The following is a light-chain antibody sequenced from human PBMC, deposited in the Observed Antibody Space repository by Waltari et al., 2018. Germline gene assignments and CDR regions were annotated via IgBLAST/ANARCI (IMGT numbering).Light chain of an antibody. Sequence: IQLTQSPSSLSASVGDRVTLTCRASKGISSYLAWYQQKPGKAPKLLIYAASTLQSGVPSRFSGSGSGTDFTLTISSLQPEDFATYYCQQLNSYPITFGPGTKVDIK. V-gene: IGKV1-9*01. CDR2: AAS. CDR1: KGISSY. J-gene: IGKJ3*01. CDR3: QQLNSYPIT.